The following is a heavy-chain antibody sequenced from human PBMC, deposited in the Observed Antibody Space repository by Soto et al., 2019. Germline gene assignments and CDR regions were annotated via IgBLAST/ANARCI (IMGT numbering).Heavy chain of an antibody. D-gene: IGHD3-16*01. CDR1: GYTFSNFG. CDR2: ISPNSEKT. Sequence: ASVKVSCKASGYTFSNFGISWVRQAPGEGLEWMGWISPNSEKTKIAQRFQGRVTMTTDTSTTTSYLELRSLTSNDTAIYYCTMVDVYVTPSPQDVWGQGTTVTVSS. J-gene: IGHJ6*02. V-gene: IGHV1-18*01. CDR3: TMVDVYVTPSPQDV.